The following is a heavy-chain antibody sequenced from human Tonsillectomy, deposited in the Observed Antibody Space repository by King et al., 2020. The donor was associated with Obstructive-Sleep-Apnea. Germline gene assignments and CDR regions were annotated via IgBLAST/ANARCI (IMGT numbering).Heavy chain of an antibody. CDR2: VYYSGST. CDR1: GGSINSISYY. V-gene: IGHV4-39*07. D-gene: IGHD5-18*01. Sequence: QLQESGPGLVKPSETLSLTCTVSGGSINSISYYWGWIRQPPGKGLEWIGSVYYSGSTYYNPSLKSRVTTSVDTSKNQFSLKLSSVTAADTAVYYCARGRYSFGYEYFLDYWGQGTLVTVSS. CDR3: ARGRYSFGYEYFLDY. J-gene: IGHJ4*02.